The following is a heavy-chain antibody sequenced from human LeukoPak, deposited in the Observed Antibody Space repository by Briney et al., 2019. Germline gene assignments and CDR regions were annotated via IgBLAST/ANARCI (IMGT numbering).Heavy chain of an antibody. J-gene: IGHJ4*02. Sequence: PGGSLRLSCAASGFTFSSYSMNWVRQAPGKGLEWVSYISSSSTIYYADSVKGRFTISRDNAKNSLYLQMNSLRAEDTAVYYCARDADYDFWGGFYPFDYWGQGALVTVSS. D-gene: IGHD3-3*01. V-gene: IGHV3-48*01. CDR3: ARDADYDFWGGFYPFDY. CDR2: ISSSSTI. CDR1: GFTFSSYS.